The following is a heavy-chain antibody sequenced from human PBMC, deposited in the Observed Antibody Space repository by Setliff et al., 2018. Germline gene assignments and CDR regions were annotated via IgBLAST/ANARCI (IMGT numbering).Heavy chain of an antibody. CDR2: IYTSGST. Sequence: SETLSLTCTVSGGSISRGSYGWSWIRQPAGKGLEWIGRIYTSGSTNYNPSLKSRVTISVDTSKNQFSLKLSSVTAADTAVYYCARGGYSYGLGGFPLDYWGQGTLVTVSS. CDR1: GGSISRGSYG. J-gene: IGHJ4*02. V-gene: IGHV4-61*02. D-gene: IGHD5-18*01. CDR3: ARGGYSYGLGGFPLDY.